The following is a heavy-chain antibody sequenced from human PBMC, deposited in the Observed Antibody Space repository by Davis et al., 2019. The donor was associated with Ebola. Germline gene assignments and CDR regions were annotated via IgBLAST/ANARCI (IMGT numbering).Heavy chain of an antibody. CDR1: GFTFSSYS. Sequence: GESLKTPCAAPGFTFSSYSMHWVRQAPGKGLEWVAVIWYDGSNKYYADSVKGRFTISRDNSKNTLYLQMNSLRAEDTAVYYCAREWVEQLEGMDVWGQGTTVTVSS. J-gene: IGHJ6*02. D-gene: IGHD6-6*01. CDR2: IWYDGSNK. V-gene: IGHV3-33*08. CDR3: AREWVEQLEGMDV.